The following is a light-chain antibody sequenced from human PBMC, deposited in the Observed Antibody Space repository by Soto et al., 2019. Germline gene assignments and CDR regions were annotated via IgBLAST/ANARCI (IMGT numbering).Light chain of an antibody. J-gene: IGKJ4*01. CDR2: DAS. CDR1: HHISDY. CDR3: LQYDTVPRL. V-gene: IGKV1-33*01. Sequence: DIQMTQSPSSLSASVGDRVTITCQASHHISDYLNWYQQKPGKAPKLLIYDASNLQTGVPVRFRGSGSGTHFTLTITSLQPDDAATYYCLQYDTVPRLFGGGTKVEIK.